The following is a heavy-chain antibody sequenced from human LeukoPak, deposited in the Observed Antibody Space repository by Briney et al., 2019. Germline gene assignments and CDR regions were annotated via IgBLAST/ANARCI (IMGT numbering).Heavy chain of an antibody. CDR3: ARDSGYRAYWYFDL. Sequence: PLETLSLTCTVSGGSISSSRYYWGWIRQPPGKGLEWIGSIYYSGSTYYNPSLKSRVTISVDTSRNQFSLRLSSVTAADTAVYYCARDSGYRAYWYFDLWGRGTLVTVSS. CDR1: GGSISSSRYY. V-gene: IGHV4-39*02. J-gene: IGHJ2*01. D-gene: IGHD3-10*01. CDR2: IYYSGST.